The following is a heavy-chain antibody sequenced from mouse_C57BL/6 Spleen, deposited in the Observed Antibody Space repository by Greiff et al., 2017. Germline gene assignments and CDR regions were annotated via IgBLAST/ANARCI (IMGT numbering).Heavy chain of an antibody. V-gene: IGHV2-2*01. Sequence: VQLVESGPGLVPPSQSLSITCTVSGFSLTSYGVHWVRQSPGKGLEWLGVIWSGGSTDYNAAFISRLSISKDNSKSQVFFKMNSLQADDTAIYYCASRPIYYCYDGFAYWGQGTLVTVSA. CDR2: IWSGGST. CDR1: GFSLTSYG. CDR3: ASRPIYYCYDGFAY. D-gene: IGHD2-2*01. J-gene: IGHJ3*01.